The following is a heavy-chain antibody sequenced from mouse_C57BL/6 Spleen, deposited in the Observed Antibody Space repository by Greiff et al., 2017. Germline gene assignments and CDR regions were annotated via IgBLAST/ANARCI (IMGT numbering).Heavy chain of an antibody. J-gene: IGHJ3*01. Sequence: VQLQQSGAELARPGASVKMSCKASGYTFTSYTMHWVKQRPGQGLEWIGYINPSSGYTKYNQKFKDKATLTADKSSSTAYMQLNSLTSEDSAVYYCASGSSAFAYWGQGTLVTVSA. D-gene: IGHD1-1*01. CDR3: ASGSSAFAY. CDR2: INPSSGYT. V-gene: IGHV1-4*01. CDR1: GYTFTSYT.